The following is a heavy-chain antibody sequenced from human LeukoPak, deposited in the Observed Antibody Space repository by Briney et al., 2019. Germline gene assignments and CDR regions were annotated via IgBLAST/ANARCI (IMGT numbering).Heavy chain of an antibody. CDR2: INPNSGGT. Sequence: GASVKVSCKASGYTFTGYYMHWVRQAPGQGLEWMGWINPNSGGTNYAQKFQGRVTMTRDTSISTAYMELSRLRSDDTAVYYCARARSGVTTAPGGWFDPWGQGTLVTVSS. CDR3: ARARSGVTTAPGGWFDP. V-gene: IGHV1-2*02. CDR1: GYTFTGYY. D-gene: IGHD4-17*01. J-gene: IGHJ5*02.